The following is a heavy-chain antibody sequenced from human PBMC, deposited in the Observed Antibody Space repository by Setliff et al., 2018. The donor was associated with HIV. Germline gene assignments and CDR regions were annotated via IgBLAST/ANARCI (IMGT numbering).Heavy chain of an antibody. D-gene: IGHD1-26*01. CDR2: INNSGRI. CDR3: ARDLRGVGGGSYADY. Sequence: PSETLSLTCTVSGGSISRGAYYWSWIRQHPGKGLEWIAYINNSGRIYYNPSLKSRVTISVDTSKNQFSLKLSSVTAADTAVYYCARDLRGVGGGSYADYWGQGTLVTVSS. J-gene: IGHJ4*02. V-gene: IGHV4-31*03. CDR1: GGSISRGAYY.